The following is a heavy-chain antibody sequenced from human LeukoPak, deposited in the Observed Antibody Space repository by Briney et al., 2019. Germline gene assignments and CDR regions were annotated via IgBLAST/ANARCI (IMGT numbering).Heavy chain of an antibody. CDR3: ARVRRGSSWPGADY. V-gene: IGHV1-69*13. CDR2: IIPIFGTA. Sequence: SVKVSCKASGGTFSSYAISWVRQAPGQGLEWMGGIIPIFGTANYAQKFQGRVTITADESSSTAYMELSSLRSEDTAVYYCARVRRGSSWPGADYWGQGTLVTVSS. D-gene: IGHD6-13*01. CDR1: GGTFSSYA. J-gene: IGHJ4*02.